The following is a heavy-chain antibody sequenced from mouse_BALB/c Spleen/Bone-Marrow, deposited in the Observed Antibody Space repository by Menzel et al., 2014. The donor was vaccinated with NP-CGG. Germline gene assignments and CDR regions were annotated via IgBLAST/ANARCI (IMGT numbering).Heavy chain of an antibody. Sequence: VKLQESGVELVKPGASVKLSCKASGNTFTSYDINWVRQRPEQGXEWIGWXFPGXXXTKYNEKFKGKATLSTDKSSSTVHMQHSRLXSEDSAVXXXXXXXXXXXXXDVXGXGTTVTISS. CDR2: XFPGXXXT. CDR3: XXXXXXXXXXDV. CDR1: GNTFTSYD. J-gene: IGHJ1*01. V-gene: IGHV1S56*01.